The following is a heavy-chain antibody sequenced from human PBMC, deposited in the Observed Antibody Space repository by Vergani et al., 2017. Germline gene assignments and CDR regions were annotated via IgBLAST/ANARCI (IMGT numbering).Heavy chain of an antibody. CDR2: ISGSGGST. CDR3: AKDAPSSGYEYARLDSIEGWFDP. Sequence: EVQLLESGGGLVQPGGSLRLSCASSGFTFSSYAMSWVRQAPGKGLEWVSAISGSGGSTYYADSVKGRFTISRDNSKTTLYLQMNSLRAEDTAVYYCAKDAPSSGYEYARLDSIEGWFDPWGQGTLVTVSS. D-gene: IGHD3-22*01. V-gene: IGHV3-23*01. J-gene: IGHJ5*02. CDR1: GFTFSSYA.